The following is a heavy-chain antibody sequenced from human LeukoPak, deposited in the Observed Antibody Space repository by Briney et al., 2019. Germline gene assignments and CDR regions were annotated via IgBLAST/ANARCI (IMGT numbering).Heavy chain of an antibody. D-gene: IGHD5-18*01. Sequence: GGSLRLSCAASGFTFSSYWMSWVRQAPGKGLEWVANIKQDGSEKYYVDSVKGRFTISRDNAKNSLYLQMNSLRAEDTAVYYCARGGYSSKVLAFDIWGQGTMVTVSS. V-gene: IGHV3-7*01. CDR3: ARGGYSSKVLAFDI. CDR1: GFTFSSYW. J-gene: IGHJ3*02. CDR2: IKQDGSEK.